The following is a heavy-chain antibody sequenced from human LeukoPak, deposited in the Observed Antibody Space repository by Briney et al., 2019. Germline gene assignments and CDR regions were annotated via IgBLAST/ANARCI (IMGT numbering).Heavy chain of an antibody. D-gene: IGHD3-22*01. CDR1: GFTFSSYT. Sequence: GGSLRLSCAASGFTFSSYTMNWVRQAPGKGLGWVSVIYSGGSTYYADSVKGRFTISRDNSKNTLYLQMNSLRAEDTAVYYCYSMIVVEIRVINDYWGQGTLVTVSS. J-gene: IGHJ4*02. CDR2: IYSGGST. CDR3: YSMIVVEIRVINDY. V-gene: IGHV3-66*01.